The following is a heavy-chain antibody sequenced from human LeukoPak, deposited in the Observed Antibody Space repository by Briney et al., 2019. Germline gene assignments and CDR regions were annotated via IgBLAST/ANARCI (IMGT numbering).Heavy chain of an antibody. J-gene: IGHJ4*02. V-gene: IGHV4-59*01. D-gene: IGHD2-2*01. Sequence: SETLSLTCTVSGGSITGYYWSWIRRPPGRGLEWIGYIYHSGGTNYSPSLESRVSISVDTSKNQFSLRLSSVTAADTAVYFCARVGYSDSTVFDYWGQGTLVTVSS. CDR3: ARVGYSDSTVFDY. CDR1: GGSITGYY. CDR2: IYHSGGT.